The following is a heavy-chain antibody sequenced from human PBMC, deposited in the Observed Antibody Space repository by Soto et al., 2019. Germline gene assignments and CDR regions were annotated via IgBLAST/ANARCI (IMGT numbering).Heavy chain of an antibody. CDR1: GYSISSGYY. J-gene: IGHJ4*02. D-gene: IGHD6-6*01. V-gene: IGHV4-38-2*01. Sequence: SETLSLTCAVSGYSISSGYYWGWIRQPPGKRLEWIGSIYHSGSTYYKPSLKSRVTISVDTSKNQFSLKLSSVTAADTAVYYCASSGEGIADRPVFDYWGQGTLVTVSS. CDR2: IYHSGST. CDR3: ASSGEGIADRPVFDY.